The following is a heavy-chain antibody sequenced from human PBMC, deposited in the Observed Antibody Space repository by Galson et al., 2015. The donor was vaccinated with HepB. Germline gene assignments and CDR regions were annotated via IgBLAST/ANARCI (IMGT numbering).Heavy chain of an antibody. CDR1: GGTFSSYA. CDR3: ARNVRTFSEWSSGYYMDV. CDR2: IIPILGIA. D-gene: IGHD3-3*01. V-gene: IGHV1-69*10. J-gene: IGHJ6*03. Sequence: SVKVSCKASGGTFSSYAISWVRQAPGQGLEWMGGIIPILGIANYAQKFQGRVTITADKSTSTAYMELSSLRSEDTAVYYCARNVRTFSEWSSGYYMDVWGKGTTVTVSS.